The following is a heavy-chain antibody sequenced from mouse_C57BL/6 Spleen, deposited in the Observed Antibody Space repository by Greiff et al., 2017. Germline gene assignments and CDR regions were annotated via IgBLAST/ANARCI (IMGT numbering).Heavy chain of an antibody. CDR2: IRSKSNNYAT. J-gene: IGHJ2*01. V-gene: IGHV10-1*01. CDR1: GFSFTTYA. CDR3: VVQDYNFDD. Sequence: EVQLVESGGGLVQPKGSLKLSCAVSGFSFTTYAMNWVRQAPGKGLEWVARIRSKSNNYATYYADSMKNRFTISRDDSESMLYLQMNNLKTEDTTMYYCVVQDYNFDDWGTGTTLTVSS. D-gene: IGHD2-4*01.